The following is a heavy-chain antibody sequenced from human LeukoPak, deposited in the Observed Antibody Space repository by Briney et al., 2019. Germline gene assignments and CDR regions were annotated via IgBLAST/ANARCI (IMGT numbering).Heavy chain of an antibody. CDR2: ISAYNGNT. CDR3: ARELVLGPTGSGSHYKPAVSPLFDY. D-gene: IGHD3-10*01. CDR1: GYTFTSYG. J-gene: IGHJ4*02. Sequence: ASVKVSCKASGYTFTSYGISWVRQAPGQGLEWMGWISAYNGNTNYAQKLQGRVTMTTDTSTSTAYMELRSLRSDDTAVHYCARELVLGPTGSGSHYKPAVSPLFDYWGQGTLVTVSS. V-gene: IGHV1-18*01.